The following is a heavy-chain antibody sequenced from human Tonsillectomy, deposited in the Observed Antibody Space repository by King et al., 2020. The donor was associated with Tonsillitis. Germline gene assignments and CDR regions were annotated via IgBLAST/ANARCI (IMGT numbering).Heavy chain of an antibody. V-gene: IGHV3-23*04. Sequence: VQLVESGGGLVHPGGSLRLSCAASGFTFSSYAMSWVRQAPGKGLEWVSAISGSGGSTYYADSVKGRFTISRDNSKNTLYLQMNSLRAEDTAVYYCAKTTPYCSSTSCTNWFDPWGQGTLVTVSS. CDR1: GFTFSSYA. D-gene: IGHD2-2*01. CDR2: ISGSGGST. CDR3: AKTTPYCSSTSCTNWFDP. J-gene: IGHJ5*02.